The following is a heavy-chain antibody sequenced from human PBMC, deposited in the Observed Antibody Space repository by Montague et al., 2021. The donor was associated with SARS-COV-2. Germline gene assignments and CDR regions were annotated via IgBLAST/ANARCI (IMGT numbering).Heavy chain of an antibody. J-gene: IGHJ4*02. CDR3: ARGLQQRSNFDY. V-gene: IGHV3-53*01. Sequence: SLSLSCAASGFSVSDSYMSWVRQAPGKGPEWVSIIKAGNTYYTDSVEGRFTMSRDNSKNTLSLQMNSLRDEDTAVYYCARGLQQRSNFDYWGQGTLVTVSS. CDR1: GFSVSDSY. CDR2: IKAGNT. D-gene: IGHD6-25*01.